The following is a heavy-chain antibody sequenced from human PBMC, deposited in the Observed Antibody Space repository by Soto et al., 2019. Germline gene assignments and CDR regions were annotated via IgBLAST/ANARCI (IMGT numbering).Heavy chain of an antibody. CDR1: GGSFRGYY. CDR3: ARVGSSSKSYNWFDP. J-gene: IGHJ5*02. CDR2: INHSGST. Sequence: QVQLQQWGAGLLKPSETLSLTCAVYGGSFRGYYWSWIRQPPGKGLEWNGEINHSGSTNYNPSLTSRVTISVNTSKNQFSLKLSSGTAADTAVYYCARVGSSSKSYNWFDPWGQGTLVTVSS. D-gene: IGHD6-13*01. V-gene: IGHV4-34*01.